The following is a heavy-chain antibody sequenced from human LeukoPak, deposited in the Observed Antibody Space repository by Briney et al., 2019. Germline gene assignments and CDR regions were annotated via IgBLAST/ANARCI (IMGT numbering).Heavy chain of an antibody. D-gene: IGHD7-27*01. CDR2: IYYSGST. J-gene: IGHJ4*02. V-gene: IGHV4-59*12. Sequence: SETLSLTCTVSGGSISNYYWSWIRQPPGKGLEWIGYIYYSGSTNYNPSLKSRVTISVDTSKNQFSLKLSSVTAADTAVYYCARDLNGDVDFWGQGALVTVSS. CDR3: ARDLNGDVDF. CDR1: GGSISNYY.